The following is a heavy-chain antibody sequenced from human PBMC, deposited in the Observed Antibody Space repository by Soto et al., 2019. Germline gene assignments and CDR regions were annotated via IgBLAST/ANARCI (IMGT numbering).Heavy chain of an antibody. J-gene: IGHJ4*02. CDR1: AFTFSDYY. D-gene: IGHD3-22*01. CDR3: ARDLGYYDSSGYFDY. V-gene: IGHV3-11*01. Sequence: GGSLRLSCAASAFTFSDYYMSWIRQAPGKGLEWVSYISSSGSIIYYADSVKGRFTISRDSAKNSLYLQMNSLRAEDTAVYYCARDLGYYDSSGYFDYWGQGTRVTVSS. CDR2: ISSSGSII.